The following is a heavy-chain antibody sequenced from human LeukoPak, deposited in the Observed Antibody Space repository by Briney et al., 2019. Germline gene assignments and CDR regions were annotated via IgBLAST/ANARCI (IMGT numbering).Heavy chain of an antibody. D-gene: IGHD3-10*01. V-gene: IGHV4-59*12. CDR2: MYHTGST. CDR1: GGSISTFY. Sequence: SETLSLTCSISGGSISTFYWSWIRQSPGKGLEWIGYMYHTGSTNYNPSLKSRVTISVDTSKNQFSLKLSSVTAADTAVYYCASNSFDYYGSGSYSVDYWGQGTLVTVSS. CDR3: ASNSFDYYGSGSYSVDY. J-gene: IGHJ4*02.